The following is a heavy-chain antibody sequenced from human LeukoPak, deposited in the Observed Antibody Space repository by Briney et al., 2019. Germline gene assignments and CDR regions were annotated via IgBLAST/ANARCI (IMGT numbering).Heavy chain of an antibody. Sequence: GGSLRLSCAASGFTFSSYGMPWVRQAPGKGLEGVAVIWYDGSNKYYADSVKGRFTISRDNSKNTLYLQMNSLRAEDTAVYYCARDTEMSSGWLFDYWGQGTLVIVSS. J-gene: IGHJ4*02. D-gene: IGHD6-19*01. CDR2: IWYDGSNK. V-gene: IGHV3-33*01. CDR1: GFTFSSYG. CDR3: ARDTEMSSGWLFDY.